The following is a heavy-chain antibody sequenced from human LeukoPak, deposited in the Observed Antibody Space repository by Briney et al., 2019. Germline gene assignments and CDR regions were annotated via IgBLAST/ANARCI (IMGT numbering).Heavy chain of an antibody. J-gene: IGHJ6*03. V-gene: IGHV3-30*02. CDR3: AKEKNDHGDHSYMDV. Sequence: PGGSLTLSCTASGFTFSSCGMHWVRQAPGKGLEWVAFMRYDGRNKNCADSVKGRFTVSRDNSKNTLYLQMNSLRDEDTAVFYCAKEKNDHGDHSYMDVWGKGTTVTVSS. CDR2: MRYDGRNK. D-gene: IGHD4-17*01. CDR1: GFTFSSCG.